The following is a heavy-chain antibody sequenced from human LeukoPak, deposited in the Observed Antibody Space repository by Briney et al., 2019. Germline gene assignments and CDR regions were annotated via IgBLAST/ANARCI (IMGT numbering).Heavy chain of an antibody. V-gene: IGHV4-34*01. CDR2: INHSGST. J-gene: IGHJ4*02. CDR3: ARGREAARPYFDY. CDR1: GGSFSGYY. Sequence: PSETLSLTCAVYGGSFSGYYWSWIRQPPGKGLEWIGEINHSGSTNYNPSLKSRVTISVDTSKNQFSLKLSSVTAADTAVYYCARGREAARPYFDYWGQGTLATVSS. D-gene: IGHD6-6*01.